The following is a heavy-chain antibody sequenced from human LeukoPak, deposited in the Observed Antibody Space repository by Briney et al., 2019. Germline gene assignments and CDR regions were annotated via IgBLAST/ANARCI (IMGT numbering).Heavy chain of an antibody. V-gene: IGHV3-74*01. CDR1: GFTFSSYW. Sequence: GGSLRLSCAASGFTFSSYWMHWLRQAPGKGLMWVSRINSDGSSTNYADSVKGRFTISRDNAKNTLYLQMNSLRAEDTAVYYCARVGASRAAFDIWGQGTMVTVSS. J-gene: IGHJ3*02. CDR3: ARVGASRAAFDI. CDR2: INSDGSST. D-gene: IGHD1-26*01.